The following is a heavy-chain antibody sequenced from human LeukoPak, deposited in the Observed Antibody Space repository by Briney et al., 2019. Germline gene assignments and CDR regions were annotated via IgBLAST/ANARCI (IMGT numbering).Heavy chain of an antibody. V-gene: IGHV3-33*01. J-gene: IGHJ3*02. D-gene: IGHD5-12*01. Sequence: RPGGSLRLSCATSGITFTSYGMHWVRQAPGKGLEWVAVIWYDGSNEYYADSVKGRFTISRDNSKNTLYLQMNSLRAEDTALYYCARGWSGYSGYYDAFDIWGQGTMVTVSS. CDR1: GITFTSYG. CDR2: IWYDGSNE. CDR3: ARGWSGYSGYYDAFDI.